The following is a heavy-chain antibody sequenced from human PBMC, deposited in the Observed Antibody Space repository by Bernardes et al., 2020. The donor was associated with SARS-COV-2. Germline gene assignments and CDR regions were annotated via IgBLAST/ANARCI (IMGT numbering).Heavy chain of an antibody. D-gene: IGHD3-10*01. CDR3: ATAWAGS. V-gene: IGHV5-51*01. CDR1: GYRFSSYW. Sequence: GQPLKVSCQGSGYRFSSYWIAWVRQVPGRGLEWVAMIYPGNSDTRYSPSFEGQVTISVDNYLSTSYLQWSSLKASDTAIYYCATAWAGSWCQGTLV. J-gene: IGHJ4*02. CDR2: IYPGNSDT.